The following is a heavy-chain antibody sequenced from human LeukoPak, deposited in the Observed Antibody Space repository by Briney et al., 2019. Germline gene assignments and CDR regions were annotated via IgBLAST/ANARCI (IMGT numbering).Heavy chain of an antibody. CDR3: AKAPLRIAAAGMVY. V-gene: IGHV3-23*01. D-gene: IGHD6-13*01. Sequence: GGSLTLSCAASGFTFSSYAMSWVRQAPGKGLEWVSAISGSGGSTYYADSVKGRFTISRDNSKNTLYLQMNSLRAEDTAVYYCAKAPLRIAAAGMVYWGQGTLVTVSS. CDR1: GFTFSSYA. CDR2: ISGSGGST. J-gene: IGHJ4*02.